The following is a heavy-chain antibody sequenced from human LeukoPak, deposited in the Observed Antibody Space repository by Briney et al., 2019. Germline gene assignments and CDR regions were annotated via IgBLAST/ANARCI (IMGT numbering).Heavy chain of an antibody. CDR1: GGSISTYY. V-gene: IGHV4-59*08. J-gene: IGHJ4*02. CDR2: VYYSGST. CDR3: ARHAHYYDSSGFYFHFDS. Sequence: SETLSLTCTVSGGSISTYYWSWIRQPPGKGLEWIGYVYYSGSTNYNPSLKSRVTISVDTSKNQFSLMLTSVTAAVTAVYYCARHAHYYDSSGFYFHFDSWGQGTLVTVSS. D-gene: IGHD3-22*01.